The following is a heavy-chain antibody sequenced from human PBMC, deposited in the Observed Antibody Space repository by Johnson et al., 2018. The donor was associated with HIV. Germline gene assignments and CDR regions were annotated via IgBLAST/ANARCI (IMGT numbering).Heavy chain of an antibody. CDR1: GFTFSDYY. D-gene: IGHD3-22*01. J-gene: IGHJ3*02. Sequence: QVQLVESGGGLVKPGGSLRLSCAASGFTFSDYYVSWIRQAPGQGLEWISYISSSGNIKYYADSVKGRFPISRDNSKTTLYLQMNSLRAEDTAVYYCAKHGGYSDGPNDAFDIWGQGTMVTVSS. V-gene: IGHV3-11*01. CDR2: ISSSGNIK. CDR3: AKHGGYSDGPNDAFDI.